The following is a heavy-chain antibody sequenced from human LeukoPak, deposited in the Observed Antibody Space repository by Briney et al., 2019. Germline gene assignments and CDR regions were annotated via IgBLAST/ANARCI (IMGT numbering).Heavy chain of an antibody. CDR3: ARESERAPDFGINYFYYMDV. J-gene: IGHJ6*03. Sequence: ASVKVSCKASGYTFTGYYTHWVRQAPGQGLEWMGWINPNSGGTNYAQKFQGRVTMTRDTSISTAYMELSRLRSDDTAVYYCARESERAPDFGINYFYYMDVWGEGTAVIVS. V-gene: IGHV1-2*02. CDR2: INPNSGGT. CDR1: GYTFTGYY. D-gene: IGHD3-3*01.